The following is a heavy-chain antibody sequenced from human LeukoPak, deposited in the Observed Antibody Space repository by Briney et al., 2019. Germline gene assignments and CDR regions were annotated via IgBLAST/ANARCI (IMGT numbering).Heavy chain of an antibody. Sequence: PGGSLRLSCAPSGFTITTYAVNWVRQAPGGGLEWVSGIGGAGTEYYGDSLKGRFIISSDSSKNLVHLQMNSLTVEVTAGYYCARAQGALDYWGQGTLVTVSS. CDR1: GFTITTYA. D-gene: IGHD1-26*01. CDR3: ARAQGALDY. V-gene: IGHV3-23*01. CDR2: IGGAGTE. J-gene: IGHJ4*02.